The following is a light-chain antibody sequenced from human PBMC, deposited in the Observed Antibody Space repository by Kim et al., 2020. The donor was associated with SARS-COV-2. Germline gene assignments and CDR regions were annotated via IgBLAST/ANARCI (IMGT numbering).Light chain of an antibody. CDR1: STNIGSNN. Sequence: GQWVTSSCSGSSTNIGSNNVYWYQQHHGTDPNLLIYWKNPRPSGGLDGFSGCKSATSAALATGGLGHEDEADDYCGAWDDGLSGWVFGGGTQLTVL. J-gene: IGLJ3*02. V-gene: IGLV1-47*01. CDR3: GAWDDGLSGWV. CDR2: WKN.